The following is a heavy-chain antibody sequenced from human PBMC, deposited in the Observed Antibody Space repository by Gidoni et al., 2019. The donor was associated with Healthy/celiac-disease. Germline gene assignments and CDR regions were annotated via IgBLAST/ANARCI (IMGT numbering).Heavy chain of an antibody. CDR1: GYTFTSYY. V-gene: IGHV1-46*01. CDR3: ARAGVVPAANDAFDI. J-gene: IGHJ3*02. Sequence: QVQLVQSGAEVQKPGASVKVSCKASGYTFTSYYMHWVRQAPGQGLEWMGIINPSGGSTSYAQKFQGRVTMTRDTSTSTVYMELSSLRSEDTAVYYCARAGVVPAANDAFDIWGQGTMVTVSS. CDR2: INPSGGST. D-gene: IGHD2-2*01.